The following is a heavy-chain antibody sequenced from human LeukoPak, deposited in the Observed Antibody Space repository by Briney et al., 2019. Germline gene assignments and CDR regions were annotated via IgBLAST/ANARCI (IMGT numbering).Heavy chain of an antibody. D-gene: IGHD5-18*01. Sequence: SETLSLTCTVSGGSISSYYWSWIRQPPGKGLEWIGYIYYSGSTNDNPSLKSRVTISVDTSKNQFSLKLSSVTAADTAVYYCARSVYSYGYDLYYYYYMDVWGKGTTVTVSS. J-gene: IGHJ6*03. CDR2: IYYSGST. CDR1: GGSISSYY. V-gene: IGHV4-59*01. CDR3: ARSVYSYGYDLYYYYYMDV.